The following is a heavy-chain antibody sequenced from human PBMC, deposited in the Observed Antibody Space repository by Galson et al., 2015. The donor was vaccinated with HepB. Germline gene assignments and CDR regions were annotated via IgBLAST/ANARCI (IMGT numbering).Heavy chain of an antibody. V-gene: IGHV1-18*04. CDR2: SSAYRDKA. D-gene: IGHD2-15*01. J-gene: IGHJ5*02. Sequence: SVKVSCKASGYSFSNYGISWVRQAPGQGLEWLGWSSAYRDKANYAQIVQGRVTMTTDTSTSTAYMELRSLTSDDTAMYYWVRDWYCSGSNCVDCFDPWGQGTLVTVSS. CDR1: GYSFSNYG. CDR3: VRDWYCSGSNCVDCFDP.